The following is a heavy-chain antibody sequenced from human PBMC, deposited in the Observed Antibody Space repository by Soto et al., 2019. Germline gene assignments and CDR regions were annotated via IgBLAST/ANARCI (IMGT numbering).Heavy chain of an antibody. V-gene: IGHV4-4*07. CDR3: AGWYCSSTSCYTPFYFDY. D-gene: IGHD2-2*02. J-gene: IGHJ4*02. Sequence: PSETLSLTCTVSGGSSSRYYGSRIRQPAGKGLRPIGSIYSSTCTNYNAYLNRRDTISVDRFKIQLPLKLSSVTAAETAVYYCAGWYCSSTSCYTPFYFDYWGQGNLVTVSS. CDR1: GGSSSRYY. CDR2: IYSSTCT.